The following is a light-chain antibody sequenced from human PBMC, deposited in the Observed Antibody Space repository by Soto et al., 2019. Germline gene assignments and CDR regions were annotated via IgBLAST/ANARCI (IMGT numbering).Light chain of an antibody. CDR2: GAS. J-gene: IGKJ5*01. CDR1: QSVSSSY. CDR3: QQASSFPPT. Sequence: EIVLTQSPGTLSLSPGERATLSCRASQSVSSSYLAWYQQKPGQAPRLLIYGASSRATGIPDRFSGSGSGTDFTLTISSLQPEDFATYYCQQASSFPPTFGQGTRLEIK. V-gene: IGKV3-20*01.